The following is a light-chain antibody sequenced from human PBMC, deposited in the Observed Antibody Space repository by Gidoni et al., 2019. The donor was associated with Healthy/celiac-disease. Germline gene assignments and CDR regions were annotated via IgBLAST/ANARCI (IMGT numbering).Light chain of an antibody. CDR2: AAS. Sequence: DIQMTQSPSSLSASVGDRVTINCRASQSISSYLNWYQQKPGKAPKLLIYAASSLQSGVPSRFSGSGSGTDFTLTISSLQPEDFATYYFQQSYSTPRTFGQGTKVEIK. V-gene: IGKV1-39*01. CDR1: QSISSY. CDR3: QQSYSTPRT. J-gene: IGKJ1*01.